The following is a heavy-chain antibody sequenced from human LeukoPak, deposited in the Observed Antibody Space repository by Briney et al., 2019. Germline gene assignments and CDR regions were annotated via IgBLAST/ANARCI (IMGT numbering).Heavy chain of an antibody. CDR1: GFTFSSYT. Sequence: GGSLRLSCAASGFTFSSYTMNWVRQAPGKGLEWVSSITSSSSYIYYADSVKGRFTISRDNAKNSLYLQMNSLRAEDTAVYYCARYIVGATGGDYWGQGTLVTVSS. D-gene: IGHD1-26*01. V-gene: IGHV3-21*01. CDR3: ARYIVGATGGDY. J-gene: IGHJ4*02. CDR2: ITSSSSYI.